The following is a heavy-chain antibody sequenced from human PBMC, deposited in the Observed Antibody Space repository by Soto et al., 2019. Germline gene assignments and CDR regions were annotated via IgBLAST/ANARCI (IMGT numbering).Heavy chain of an antibody. CDR1: GFTFSSYG. Sequence: ESGGGVVQPGRSLRLSCAASGFTFSSYGMHWVRQAPGKGLEWVAVISYDGSNKYYEDSVKGRFTISRDNSRNTLYLQMNSLRPEDTAVYYCAKDGRPWVANHDPYYGLDVWGRGTTVTVSS. J-gene: IGHJ6*02. D-gene: IGHD5-12*01. CDR3: AKDGRPWVANHDPYYGLDV. V-gene: IGHV3-30*18. CDR2: ISYDGSNK.